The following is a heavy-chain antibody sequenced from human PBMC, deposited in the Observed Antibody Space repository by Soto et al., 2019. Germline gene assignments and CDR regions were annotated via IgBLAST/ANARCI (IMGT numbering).Heavy chain of an antibody. CDR2: IYYSGSI. Sequence: QVQLQESGPGLVKPSETLSLTCTVSGASVSSDNYYWSWIRQPPGKGLEWIAYIYYSGSINYNPALKSRVTISLDTSNNQFSLRLTSVTAADTAVYYCTADAGSYWGQGTLVTVSS. J-gene: IGHJ4*02. V-gene: IGHV4-61*01. D-gene: IGHD1-26*01. CDR1: GASVSSDNYY. CDR3: TADAGSY.